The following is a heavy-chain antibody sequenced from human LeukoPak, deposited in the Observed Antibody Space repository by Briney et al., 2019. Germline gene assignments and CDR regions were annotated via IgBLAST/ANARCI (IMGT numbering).Heavy chain of an antibody. J-gene: IGHJ4*02. CDR2: ISYDGSNK. CDR1: GFTFSSYA. CDR3: ARDLLGWELHYFDY. V-gene: IGHV3-30*04. Sequence: GGSLRLSCAASGFTFSSYAMHWVRQAPGKGLEWVAVISYDGSNKYYADSVKGRFTISRDNAKNSLYLQMNSLRAEDTAVYYCARDLLGWELHYFDYWGQGTLVTVSS. D-gene: IGHD1-26*01.